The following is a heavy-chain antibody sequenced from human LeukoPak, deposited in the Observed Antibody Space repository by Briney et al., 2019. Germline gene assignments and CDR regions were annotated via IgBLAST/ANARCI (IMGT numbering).Heavy chain of an antibody. D-gene: IGHD2-15*01. Sequence: PGGSLRLSCAASGFTFSSYAMSWVRQAPGKGLEWVSATSGGGGSTYYADSVKGRFTISRDYSKNTLYLQMNSLRVEDTAVYYCAKDRYCSGGGCYSASEYWGQGTLVTVSS. J-gene: IGHJ4*02. V-gene: IGHV3-23*01. CDR2: TSGGGGST. CDR1: GFTFSSYA. CDR3: AKDRYCSGGGCYSASEY.